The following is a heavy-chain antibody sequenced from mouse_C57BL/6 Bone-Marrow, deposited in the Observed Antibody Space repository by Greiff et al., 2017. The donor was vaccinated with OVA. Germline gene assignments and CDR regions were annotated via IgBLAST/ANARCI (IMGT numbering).Heavy chain of an antibody. Sequence: QVQLQQPGAELVKPGASVKMSCKASGYTFTSYWITWVKQRPGQGLEWIGDIYPGCGSTNYNEKFKSKATLTVDTSSSTAYMQLSSLTSEDSAVYYCARYYYGSSYVRVYWGQGTTLTVSS. D-gene: IGHD1-1*01. CDR2: IYPGCGST. V-gene: IGHV1-55*01. J-gene: IGHJ2*01. CDR3: ARYYYGSSYVRVY. CDR1: GYTFTSYW.